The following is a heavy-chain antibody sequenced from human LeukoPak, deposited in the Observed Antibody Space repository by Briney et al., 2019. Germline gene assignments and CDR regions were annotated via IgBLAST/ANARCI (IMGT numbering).Heavy chain of an antibody. Sequence: GGSLRLSCVSSGFSFSNYAMNWVRQAPGKGLERVSSISGSGGSTHYADSVKGRFTISRDKTKNTLYLQMNSLRAEDTAVYYCAKSAYYDASGYYREYYFDYWGQGTLVTVSS. CDR2: ISGSGGST. V-gene: IGHV3-23*01. J-gene: IGHJ4*02. D-gene: IGHD3-22*01. CDR3: AKSAYYDASGYYREYYFDY. CDR1: GFSFSNYA.